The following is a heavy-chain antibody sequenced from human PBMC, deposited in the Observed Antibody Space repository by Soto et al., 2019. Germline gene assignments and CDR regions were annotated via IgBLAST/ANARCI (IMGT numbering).Heavy chain of an antibody. CDR2: ISYDGSNK. CDR1: GFTFSSYA. J-gene: IGHJ4*02. Sequence: QVQLVESGGGVVQPGRSLRLSCAAAGFTFSSYAMHWVRQAPGKGLEWVAVISYDGSNKYYADSVKGRFTISRDNSKNTLYLQMTSLRAEDTAVYYCARSYYDFWSGSDYWGQGTLVTVSS. V-gene: IGHV3-30-3*01. D-gene: IGHD3-3*01. CDR3: ARSYYDFWSGSDY.